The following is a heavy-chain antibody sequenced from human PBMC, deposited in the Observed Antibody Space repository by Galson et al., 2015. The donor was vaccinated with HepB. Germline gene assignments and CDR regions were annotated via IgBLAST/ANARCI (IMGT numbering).Heavy chain of an antibody. V-gene: IGHV3-30*04. J-gene: IGHJ4*02. Sequence: SLRLSCAASGFTFSSYAMHWVRQAPGKGLEWVAVISYDGSNKYYADSVKGRFTISRDNSKNTLYLQMNSLRAEDTAVYYCARDLIRDILTGGHWGQGTLVTVSS. CDR1: GFTFSSYA. CDR3: ARDLIRDILTGGH. D-gene: IGHD3-9*01. CDR2: ISYDGSNK.